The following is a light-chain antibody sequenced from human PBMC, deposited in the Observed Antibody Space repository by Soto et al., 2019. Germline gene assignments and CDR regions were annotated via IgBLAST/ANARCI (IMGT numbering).Light chain of an antibody. CDR3: QQYGSSIQT. CDR2: GAS. J-gene: IGKJ1*01. V-gene: IGKV3-20*01. CDR1: QSVGSNY. Sequence: EIVLTQFPGTLSLSPGERATLSCRASQSVGSNYFAWYQQRPGQPPNLLIFGASHRAPDIPDRFSGSGSGTDFTLTISRLEPEDFAVYYCQQYGSSIQTFGQGTKVDIK.